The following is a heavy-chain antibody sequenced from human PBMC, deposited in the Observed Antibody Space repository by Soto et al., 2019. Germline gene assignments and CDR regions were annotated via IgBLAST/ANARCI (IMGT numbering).Heavy chain of an antibody. CDR1: GGSISSTGYY. D-gene: IGHD3-3*01. Sequence: QVQLQESGPRLVKPSQTLSLTCTVSGGSISSTGYYWNWIRQHPVKGLEWIGDIYYTGSTYYNPSLPSRISFSVDPSQNTLSMTVSSVTAAATAVYYCARCRGEADFRRGYSAGWFFELWGRGTLVSVSS. V-gene: IGHV4-31*03. CDR2: IYYTGST. CDR3: ARCRGEADFRRGYSAGWFFEL. J-gene: IGHJ2*01.